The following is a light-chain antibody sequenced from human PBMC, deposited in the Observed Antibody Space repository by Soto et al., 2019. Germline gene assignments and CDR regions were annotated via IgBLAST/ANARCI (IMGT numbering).Light chain of an antibody. CDR3: QQFNNWPPIT. CDR1: QMGSSSY. Sequence: EILLRESPGTRPLSSGARPILSRRSSQMGSSSYLARYTKKPGQGHRLLIYVASSRATGITDRFSGSGSGTEFPLTISSMESEAFAIFYCQQFNNWPPITFGGGTMVEMK. V-gene: IGKV3-20*01. J-gene: IGKJ4*01. CDR2: VAS.